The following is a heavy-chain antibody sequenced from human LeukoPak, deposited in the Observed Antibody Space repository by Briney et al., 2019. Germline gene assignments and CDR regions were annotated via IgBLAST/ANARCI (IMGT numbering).Heavy chain of an antibody. CDR2: IYYTGNT. Sequence: SETLSLTCSVSGDSITGYYWGWIRQPPGKGLEWIGNIYYTGNTYYNSSLKSRVTISLDTSKNQFSLKVISMTAADTAAYYCARGTKDWGQGTLVTVSS. CDR1: GDSITGYY. J-gene: IGHJ4*02. D-gene: IGHD2-8*01. CDR3: ARGTKD. V-gene: IGHV4-39*07.